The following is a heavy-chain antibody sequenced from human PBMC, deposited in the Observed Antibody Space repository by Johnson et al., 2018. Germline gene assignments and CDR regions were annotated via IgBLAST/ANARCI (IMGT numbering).Heavy chain of an antibody. J-gene: IGHJ3*01. CDR2: IKREIDGGTT. CDR1: GFPFNNAW. CDR3: TTKTMTVVHPES. D-gene: IGHD3-22*01. Sequence: VQLQESGGGLVKPGGSLRLSCVVSGFPFNNAWMSWVRQAPGKGLEWVGRIKREIDGGTTDYAAPVEGRFIISRDDAKNARYLQRNSLKTEDTALNYCTTKTMTVVHPESWGQGTMVTVSS. V-gene: IGHV3-15*01.